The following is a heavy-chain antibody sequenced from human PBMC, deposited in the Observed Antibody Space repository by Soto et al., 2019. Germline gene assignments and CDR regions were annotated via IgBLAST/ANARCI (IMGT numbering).Heavy chain of an antibody. CDR2: ISYDGSNK. CDR1: GFTFSSYA. D-gene: IGHD2-2*01. J-gene: IGHJ5*02. Sequence: GGSLRLSCAASGFTFSSYAMHWVRHAPGKGLEWVAVISYDGSNKYYADSVKRRFTISRDNSKNTLYLQMNSLRAEDTAVDYSARGLRIVPAAPDFDPWGEGTLVTV. V-gene: IGHV3-30-3*01. CDR3: ARGLRIVPAAPDFDP.